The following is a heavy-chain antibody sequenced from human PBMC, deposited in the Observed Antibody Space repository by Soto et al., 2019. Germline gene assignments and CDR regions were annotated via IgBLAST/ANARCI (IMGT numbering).Heavy chain of an antibody. J-gene: IGHJ5*02. CDR3: ARGVSFYDTSGATSKWFDP. V-gene: IGHV4-31*03. D-gene: IGHD3-22*01. Sequence: QVQLQESGPGLVKPSQTLSLTCTVSGGSINSGGYHWKWIRQHPGKGLEWIGYIYDSGTTYYNPSLKRRVTISLDTSKNEFSLKLSSVTAADTAVYYCARGVSFYDTSGATSKWFDPWAQGSLVTVSS. CDR2: IYDSGTT. CDR1: GGSINSGGYH.